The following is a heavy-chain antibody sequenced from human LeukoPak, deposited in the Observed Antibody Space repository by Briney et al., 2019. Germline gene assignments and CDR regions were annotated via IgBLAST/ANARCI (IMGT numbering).Heavy chain of an antibody. CDR1: GFVVSDTF. CDR3: ARPHNSSLDNAFDI. D-gene: IGHD6-13*01. V-gene: IGHV3-53*01. Sequence: GGSLRLSCAASGFVVSDTFMSWFRQARGKGLEWVSVIYTRGNKFYADSVKGRFTISRDNSENTLYLQMNNLRAEDTAVYYCARPHNSSLDNAFDIWGQGTRVTVSS. J-gene: IGHJ3*02. CDR2: IYTRGNK.